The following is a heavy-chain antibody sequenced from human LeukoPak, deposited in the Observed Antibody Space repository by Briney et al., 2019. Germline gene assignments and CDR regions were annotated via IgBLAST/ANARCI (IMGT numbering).Heavy chain of an antibody. CDR3: TSRDNIHPSAFDY. J-gene: IGHJ4*02. D-gene: IGHD1-14*01. CDR2: IRSKDNNYAS. Sequence: GGSLRLSCAASGFVFSGSPMHWVRQTSGKGLEWVVGIRSKDNNYASAYGASLKGRFTISRDDSKNTAYLQMNSLTTEDTAVYYCTSRDNIHPSAFDYWGQGTLVTVSS. CDR1: GFVFSGSP. V-gene: IGHV3-73*01.